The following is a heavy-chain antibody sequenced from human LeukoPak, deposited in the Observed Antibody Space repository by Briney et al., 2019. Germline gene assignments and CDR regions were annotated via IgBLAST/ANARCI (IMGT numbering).Heavy chain of an antibody. D-gene: IGHD4-23*01. CDR3: ARSPLGGNSGDAFDI. CDR2: INPSGGST. Sequence: GASVKVSCKASGYTFTSYYMHWVRQAPGQGLEWMGIINPSGGSTSYAQKFQGRVTMTRDTSTSTVYMELSSLRSEDTAVYYCARSPLGGNSGDAFDIWGQGTVVTVSS. CDR1: GYTFTSYY. J-gene: IGHJ3*02. V-gene: IGHV1-46*01.